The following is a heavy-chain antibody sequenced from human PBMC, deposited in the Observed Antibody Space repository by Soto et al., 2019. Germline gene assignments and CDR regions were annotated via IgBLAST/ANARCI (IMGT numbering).Heavy chain of an antibody. Sequence: WGSLRLSCAASGFTFSSFWMHWVRQAPGKGLVWVSGINRDGRRTSYADSAKGRFTISRDNAKNTVYLQMNSLRAEDTAVYYCARGDGDYYDGNGYLGRHWGQGTLVTVSS. J-gene: IGHJ4*02. CDR2: INRDGRRT. CDR1: GFTFSSFW. V-gene: IGHV3-74*01. D-gene: IGHD3-22*01. CDR3: ARGDGDYYDGNGYLGRH.